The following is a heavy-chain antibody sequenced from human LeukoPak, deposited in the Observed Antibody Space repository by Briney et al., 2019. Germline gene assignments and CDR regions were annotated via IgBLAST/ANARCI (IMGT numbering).Heavy chain of an antibody. D-gene: IGHD6-13*01. V-gene: IGHV4-39*01. CDR2: IYYSGST. CDR1: GGSISSSSYY. J-gene: IGHJ4*02. CDR3: ARAASSRYANHFDY. Sequence: PSETLSLTCTVSGGSISSSSYYWGWIRQPPGKGLEWIGSIYYSGSTYYNPSLKSRVTISVDTSKNQFSLKLSSVTAADTTVYYCARAASSRYANHFDYWGQGTLVTVSS.